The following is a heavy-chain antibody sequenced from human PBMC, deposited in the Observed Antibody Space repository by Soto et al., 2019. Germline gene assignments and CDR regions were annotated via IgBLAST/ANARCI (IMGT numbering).Heavy chain of an antibody. D-gene: IGHD3-16*02. CDR2: IYYSGST. CDR1: GGSIRSPSYS. J-gene: IGHJ6*02. Sequence: PSETLSLTCTVSGGSIRSPSYSGGWIRQPPGKGLEWIGSIYYSGSTYYNPSLKSRFTISVDTSKNQISLKLSSVTAADTAVYYFARIYDYVWGSYRPSYGMDVRGQGTTVT. CDR3: ARIYDYVWGSYRPSYGMDV. V-gene: IGHV4-39*01.